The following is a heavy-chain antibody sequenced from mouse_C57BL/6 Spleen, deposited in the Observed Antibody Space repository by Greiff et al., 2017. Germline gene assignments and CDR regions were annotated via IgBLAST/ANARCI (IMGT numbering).Heavy chain of an antibody. CDR2: ISGGGGNT. CDR3: ARQRARSSPPMDY. D-gene: IGHD1-1*01. Sequence: EVNVVESGGGLVKPGGSLKLSCAASGFTFSSYTMSWVRQTPEKRLEWVATISGGGGNTYYPDSVKGRFTISRDNAKNTLYLQMSSLRSEDTALYYCARQRARSSPPMDYWGQGTSVTVSS. V-gene: IGHV5-9*01. J-gene: IGHJ4*01. CDR1: GFTFSSYT.